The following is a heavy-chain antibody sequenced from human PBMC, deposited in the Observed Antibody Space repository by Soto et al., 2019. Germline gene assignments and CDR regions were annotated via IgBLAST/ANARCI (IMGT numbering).Heavy chain of an antibody. CDR2: ISAYNGNT. J-gene: IGHJ3*02. CDR3: ARDIERGSSWVRAFDI. D-gene: IGHD6-13*01. V-gene: IGHV1-18*01. CDR1: GYTFTSYG. Sequence: ASVKVSCKASGYTFTSYGISWVRQAPGQGLEWMGWISAYNGNTNYAQKLQGRVTMTTDTSTSTAYMELRILRSDDTAVYYCARDIERGSSWVRAFDIWGQGTMVTVSS.